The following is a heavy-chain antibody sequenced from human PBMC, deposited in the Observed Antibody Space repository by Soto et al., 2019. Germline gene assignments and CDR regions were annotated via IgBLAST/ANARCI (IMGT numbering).Heavy chain of an antibody. D-gene: IGHD6-19*01. CDR2: ISGNGGST. CDR1: GVAFSFYS. Sequence: EVVLLESGGGLVQPGGSLRLSCEVSGVAFSFYSMSWVRQAPGKGLEWVASISGNGGSTYYAASGKGRFTFSRDNSKNTVYLQMNSLRGEVTAVYYCAKDRGGFTSGWEFFDFWGQGTLVTVSS. V-gene: IGHV3-23*01. J-gene: IGHJ4*02. CDR3: AKDRGGFTSGWEFFDF.